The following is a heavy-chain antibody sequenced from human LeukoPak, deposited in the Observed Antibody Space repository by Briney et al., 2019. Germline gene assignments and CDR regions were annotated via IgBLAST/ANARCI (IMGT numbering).Heavy chain of an antibody. CDR3: AKAHRSGWYGLYWYFDL. CDR1: GFTVSSNY. Sequence: PGGSLRLSCAASGFTVSSNYMSWVRQAPGKGLEWVSVIYSGGSTYYADSVKGRFTISRDNSKNTLSLQMNSLRAEDTAIYYCAKAHRSGWYGLYWYFDLWGQGTLITVSS. D-gene: IGHD6-19*01. CDR2: IYSGGST. V-gene: IGHV3-53*01. J-gene: IGHJ2*01.